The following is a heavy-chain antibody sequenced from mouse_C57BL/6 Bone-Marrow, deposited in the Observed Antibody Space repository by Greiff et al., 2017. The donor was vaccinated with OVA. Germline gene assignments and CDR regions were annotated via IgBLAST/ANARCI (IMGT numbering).Heavy chain of an antibody. CDR2: IHPNSGST. J-gene: IGHJ3*01. V-gene: IGHV1-64*01. CDR3: ERGEAY. Sequence: QVQLKQPGAELVKPGASVKLSCKASGYTFTSYWMHWVKQRPGQGLEWIGMIHPNSGSTNYNEKFKSKATLTVDKSPSTAYMQLSSLSSEDSAVYYCERGEAYWGQGTLVTVSA. CDR1: GYTFTSYW.